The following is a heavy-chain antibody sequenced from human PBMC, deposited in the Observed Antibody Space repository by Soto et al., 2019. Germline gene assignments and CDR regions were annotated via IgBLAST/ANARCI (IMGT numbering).Heavy chain of an antibody. CDR2: IYYSGST. CDR3: ARLSPTRYYDSSGYYSVPDY. V-gene: IGHV4-39*01. CDR1: GGSISSSSYY. J-gene: IGHJ4*02. D-gene: IGHD3-22*01. Sequence: SETLSLTCTVSGGSISSSSYYWGWIRQPPGKGLEWIGSIYYSGSTYYNPSLKSRVTISVDTSKNQFSLKLSSVTAADTAVYYCARLSPTRYYDSSGYYSVPDYWGQGTLVTVSS.